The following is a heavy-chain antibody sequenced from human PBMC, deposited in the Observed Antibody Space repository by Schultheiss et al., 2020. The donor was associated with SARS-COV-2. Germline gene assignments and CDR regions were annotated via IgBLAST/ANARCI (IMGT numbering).Heavy chain of an antibody. CDR2: IWYDGSNK. V-gene: IGHV3-33*01. CDR3: ERAASGGWYNSYYYDYMDA. J-gene: IGHJ6*03. Sequence: GGSLRLSCAASGFTFSSYCMHWVRQAPGKGLEWVAVIWYDGSNKYYADGVKGHFTISRDNSKNTLYLQMNSLRVEETAVYYCERAASGGWYNSYYYDYMDAWGKGTMVTVSS. CDR1: GFTFSSYC. D-gene: IGHD6-19*01.